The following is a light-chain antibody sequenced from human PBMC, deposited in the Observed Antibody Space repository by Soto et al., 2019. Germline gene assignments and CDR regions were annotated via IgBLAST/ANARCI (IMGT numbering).Light chain of an antibody. CDR1: QSIFCSSNNKNY. CDR2: WAS. Sequence: DIVMTQSADSLAVSLGERATINCKSGQSIFCSSNNKNYLTWYQQKPGQPPKLLIYWASTRESGVPDRFSGSGSGTDFTLTISSLQAEDVAVYYCQQYYSTPWTFGQGTKVDI. CDR3: QQYYSTPWT. J-gene: IGKJ1*01. V-gene: IGKV4-1*01.